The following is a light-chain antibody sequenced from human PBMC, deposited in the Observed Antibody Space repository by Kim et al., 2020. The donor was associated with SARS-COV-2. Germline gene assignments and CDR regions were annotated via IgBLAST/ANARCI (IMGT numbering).Light chain of an antibody. CDR3: HQYNNWHA. J-gene: IGKJ2*01. CDR1: QSVSSN. CDR2: GAS. V-gene: IGKV3-15*01. Sequence: EIVMMQSPATLSVSPGERATLSCRASQSVSSNLAWYQQKPGQAPRLLIYGASTRATGIPARFSGSGSGTEFTLTISSLQSEDFAVYYCHQYNNWHAFGQGTKLEI.